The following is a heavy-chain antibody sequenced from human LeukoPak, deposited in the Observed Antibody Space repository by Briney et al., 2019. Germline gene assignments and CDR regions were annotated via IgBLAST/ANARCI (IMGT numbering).Heavy chain of an antibody. D-gene: IGHD3-22*01. CDR2: IYYSGST. CDR1: GGSISSSSYY. CDR3: ASYYYDSSGYYFDY. J-gene: IGHJ4*02. V-gene: IGHV4-39*07. Sequence: SETLSLTCTVSGGSISSSSYYWGWIRQPPGKGLEWIGSIYYSGSTYYNPSLKSRVTISVDTSKNQFSLKLSSVTAADTAVYYCASYYYDSSGYYFDYWGQGTLVTVSS.